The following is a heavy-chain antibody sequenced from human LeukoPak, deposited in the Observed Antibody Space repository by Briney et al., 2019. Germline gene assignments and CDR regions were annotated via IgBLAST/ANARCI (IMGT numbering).Heavy chain of an antibody. J-gene: IGHJ4*02. CDR2: IKQDGCEK. CDR3: TREYYYGSGSYPRY. V-gene: IGHV3-7*04. CDR1: GFIFSNYW. Sequence: GGALRLSCVASGFIFSNYWMSWVRQAPGKGVEWVANIKQDGCEKYSVYSVKGRFTISRDNAKNSLYLQMNSLRAEDTAVYYCTREYYYGSGSYPRYWGQGTLVTVSS. D-gene: IGHD3-10*01.